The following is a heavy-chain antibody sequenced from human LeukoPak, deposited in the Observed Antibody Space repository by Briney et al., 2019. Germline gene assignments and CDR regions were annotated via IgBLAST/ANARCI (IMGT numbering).Heavy chain of an antibody. CDR1: GYTLTELS. J-gene: IGHJ3*02. Sequence: ASVTVSCKVSGYTLTELSMHWVRQAPGKGLEWMGRFDPEDGETIYAQKFRGRVTMTEDTSTDTAYMELSSLRSEDTAVYYCATDPFTYYYGSGDAFDIWGQGTMVTVSS. V-gene: IGHV1-24*01. CDR3: ATDPFTYYYGSGDAFDI. D-gene: IGHD3-10*01. CDR2: FDPEDGET.